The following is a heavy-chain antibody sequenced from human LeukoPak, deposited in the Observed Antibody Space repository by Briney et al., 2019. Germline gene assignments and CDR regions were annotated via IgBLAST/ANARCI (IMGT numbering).Heavy chain of an antibody. D-gene: IGHD6-19*01. V-gene: IGHV4-30-4*01. CDR1: GGSISSGDYY. Sequence: SQTLSLTCTVPGGSISSGDYYWSWIRQPPGKGLEWIGYIYYSGSTYYNPSLKSRVTISVDTSKNQFSLKLSSVTAADTAVYYCARSSGESGFFDYWGQGTLVTVSS. CDR3: ARSSGESGFFDY. CDR2: IYYSGST. J-gene: IGHJ4*02.